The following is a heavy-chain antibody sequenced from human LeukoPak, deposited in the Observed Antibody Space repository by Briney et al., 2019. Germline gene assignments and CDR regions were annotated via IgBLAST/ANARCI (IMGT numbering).Heavy chain of an antibody. CDR3: ARDFGRLGQFYFDY. CDR1: GYTLTNCA. D-gene: IGHD3-16*01. V-gene: IGHV1-3*04. Sequence: ASVNVSCKASGYTLTNCAIHWVRQAPGQRLEWMGWINTANGDTKYSQNFQDRVTITRDTSANTAYMELSSLRSEDTAVYYCARDFGRLGQFYFDYWGQGTLVTVSS. CDR2: INTANGDT. J-gene: IGHJ4*02.